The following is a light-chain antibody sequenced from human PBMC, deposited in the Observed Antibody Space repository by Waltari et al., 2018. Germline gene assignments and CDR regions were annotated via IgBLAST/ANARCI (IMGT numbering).Light chain of an antibody. V-gene: IGLV3-10*01. Sequence: SSELTQPPAVLVSPGQTARITCAGDALPKKYSDWYQQKSGKAPVLVISEDSKRPAGSTERFSGSSSGTMATLTISGAQVEDEADYYCYSTDSSGNHRGVFGTGTKVTVL. CDR2: EDS. CDR3: YSTDSSGNHRGV. CDR1: ALPKKY. J-gene: IGLJ1*01.